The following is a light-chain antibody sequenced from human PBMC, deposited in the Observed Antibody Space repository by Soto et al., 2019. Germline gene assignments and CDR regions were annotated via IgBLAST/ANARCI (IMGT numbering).Light chain of an antibody. CDR2: WAS. CDR3: QQYYSSPWT. V-gene: IGKV4-1*01. J-gene: IGKJ1*01. CDR1: QIVLYSSNNKNY. Sequence: DIVMTQSPDSLAVSLGERAAINCKSSQIVLYSSNNKNYLAWYQQKPGQPPKLLIYWASTREYGVPDRFSGSGSGTDFTLTISSLQAEDVAVYYCQQYYSSPWTFGQGTKVDIK.